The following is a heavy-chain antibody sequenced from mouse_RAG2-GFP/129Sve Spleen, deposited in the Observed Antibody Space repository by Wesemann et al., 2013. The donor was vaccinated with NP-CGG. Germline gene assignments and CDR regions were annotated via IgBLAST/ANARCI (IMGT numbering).Heavy chain of an antibody. D-gene: IGHD2-14*01. J-gene: IGHJ3*01. V-gene: IGHV5-12-2*01. CDR2: NGGGST. Sequence: NGGGSTYYPDTVKGRFTISRDNAKNTLYLQMSSLKSEDTAMYYCARHDYRYDVITWFAYWGQGTLVTVSA. CDR3: ARHDYRYDVITWFAY.